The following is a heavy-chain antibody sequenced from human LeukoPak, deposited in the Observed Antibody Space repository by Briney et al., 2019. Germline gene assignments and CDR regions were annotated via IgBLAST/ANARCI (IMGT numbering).Heavy chain of an antibody. V-gene: IGHV3-48*04. D-gene: IGHD3-10*02. J-gene: IGHJ6*04. CDR1: GFTFSSYG. CDR3: AELGITMIGGV. Sequence: GGSLRLSCAASGFTFSSYGMHWVRQAPGKGLEWVSSISSSGSTIYYADSVKGRFTISRDNAKNSLYLQMNSLRAEDTAVYYCAELGITMIGGVWGKGTTVTISS. CDR2: ISSSGSTI.